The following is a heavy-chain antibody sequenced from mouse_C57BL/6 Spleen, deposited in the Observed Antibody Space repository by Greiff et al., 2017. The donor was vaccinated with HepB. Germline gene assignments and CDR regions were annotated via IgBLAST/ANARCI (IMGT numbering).Heavy chain of an antibody. J-gene: IGHJ2*01. D-gene: IGHD3-3*01. CDR1: GFTFSSYA. V-gene: IGHV5-4*03. Sequence: EVKLMESGGGLVKPGGSLKLSCAASGFTFSSYAMSWVRQTPEKRLEWVATISDGGSYTYYPDNVKGRFTISRDNAKNNLYLQMSHLKSEDTAMYYCARKDRISHYFDYWGQGTTLTVSS. CDR2: ISDGGSYT. CDR3: ARKDRISHYFDY.